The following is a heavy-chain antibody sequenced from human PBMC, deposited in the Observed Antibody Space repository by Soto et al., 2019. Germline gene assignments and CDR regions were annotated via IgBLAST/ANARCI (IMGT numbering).Heavy chain of an antibody. CDR3: AKEIAVAGDLDY. J-gene: IGHJ4*01. CDR2: ISSDGKTK. Sequence: GVSLRLSCVASGFAFSYYGIHWVRQAPGKGLEWVGVISSDGKTKYYADSVKGRFTISRDNSKNTLFLQMDSLRPEDTAVYYCAKEIAVAGDLDYWGHGTLVTVSS. D-gene: IGHD6-19*01. V-gene: IGHV3-30*18. CDR1: GFAFSYYG.